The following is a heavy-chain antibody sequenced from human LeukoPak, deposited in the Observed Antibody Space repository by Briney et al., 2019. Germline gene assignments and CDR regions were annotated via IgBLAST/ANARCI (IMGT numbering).Heavy chain of an antibody. CDR1: GGSFSGYY. D-gene: IGHD3-22*01. J-gene: IGHJ3*02. CDR3: ARTEDYYDGSGPSPFDAFDI. Sequence: SETLSLTCAVYGGSFSGYYWSWIRQPPGKGLEWIGEINHSGSTNYNPSLKSRVTISVDTSKNQFSLKLSSVTAADTTVYYCARTEDYYDGSGPSPFDAFDIWGQGTMVTVSS. V-gene: IGHV4-34*01. CDR2: INHSGST.